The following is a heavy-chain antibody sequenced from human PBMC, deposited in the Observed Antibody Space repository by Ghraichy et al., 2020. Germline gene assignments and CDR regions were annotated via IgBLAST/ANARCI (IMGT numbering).Heavy chain of an antibody. J-gene: IGHJ1*01. V-gene: IGHV1-69*13. Sequence: SVKVSCKASGGTFSSYAISWVRQAPGQGLEWMGGIIPIFGTANYAQKFQGRVTITADESTSTAYMELSSLRSEDTAVYYCARGSLSGTVAGAPGHWGQGTLVTVSS. CDR3: ARGSLSGTVAGAPGH. D-gene: IGHD6-19*01. CDR2: IIPIFGTA. CDR1: GGTFSSYA.